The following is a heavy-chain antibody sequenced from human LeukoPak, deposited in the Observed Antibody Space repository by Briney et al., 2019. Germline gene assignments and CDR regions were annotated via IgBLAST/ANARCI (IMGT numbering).Heavy chain of an antibody. D-gene: IGHD2-2*01. J-gene: IGHJ5*02. CDR3: ARDHGSCSSTSCYRPHNWFDP. V-gene: IGHV1-69*05. CDR1: GGTFSSYA. CDR2: IIPIFGTA. Sequence: SVKVSCKASGGTFSSYAISGVRQAPGQGLEWMGGIIPIFGTANYAQKFQGRVTITTDESTSTAYMELSSLRSEDTAVYYCARDHGSCSSTSCYRPHNWFDPWGQGTLVTVSS.